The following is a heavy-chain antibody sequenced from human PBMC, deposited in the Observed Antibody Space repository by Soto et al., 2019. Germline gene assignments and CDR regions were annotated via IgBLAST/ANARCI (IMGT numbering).Heavy chain of an antibody. J-gene: IGHJ4*02. D-gene: IGHD2-2*01. CDR2: ISSSSSYI. Sequence: VQLVESGGGLVKPGGSLRLSCAASGFTFSSYSMNWVRQAPGKGLEWVSSISSSSSYIYYADSVKGRFTISRDNAKNSLYLQMNSLRAEDTAVYYCAGSVVPAALVVGYWGQGTLVTVSS. V-gene: IGHV3-21*01. CDR1: GFTFSSYS. CDR3: AGSVVPAALVVGY.